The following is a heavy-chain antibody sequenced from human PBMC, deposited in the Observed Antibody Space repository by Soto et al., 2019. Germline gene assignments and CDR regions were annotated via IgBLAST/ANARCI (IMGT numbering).Heavy chain of an antibody. Sequence: PSGTLYLTCTVSGGSITSYYWSWIRQPPGKGLEWIGYIYFSGSANYNPSLKSRVTISVDTSKNQFSLNLSSVTAADTAIYFCARAGVATIYPGNNWFDPWGQGTLVTVSS. D-gene: IGHD5-12*01. CDR1: GGSITSYY. V-gene: IGHV4-59*08. J-gene: IGHJ5*02. CDR3: ARAGVATIYPGNNWFDP. CDR2: IYFSGSA.